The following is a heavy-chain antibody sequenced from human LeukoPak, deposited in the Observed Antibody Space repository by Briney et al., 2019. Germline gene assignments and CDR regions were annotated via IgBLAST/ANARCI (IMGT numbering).Heavy chain of an antibody. J-gene: IGHJ6*03. CDR2: ISRSGSTQ. CDR3: ARVLRYCSGGNCYSGGLGYMDV. V-gene: IGHV3-48*04. D-gene: IGHD2-15*01. CDR1: GFTFSSYS. Sequence: PGGSLRLSCAASGFTFSSYSMNWVRQAPGKGLEWVSSISRSGSTQYYADSVKGRFTISRDNAKNSLFLQMNSLRAEDTAVYYCARVLRYCSGGNCYSGGLGYMDVWGKGTTVTISS.